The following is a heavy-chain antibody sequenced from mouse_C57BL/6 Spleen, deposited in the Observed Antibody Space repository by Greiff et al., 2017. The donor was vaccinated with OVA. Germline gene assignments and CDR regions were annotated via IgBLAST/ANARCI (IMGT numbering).Heavy chain of an antibody. CDR2: IWSGGST. V-gene: IGHV2-2*01. Sequence: QVQLQQSGPGLVQPSQSLSITCTVSGFSLTSYGVHWVRQSPGKGLEWLGVIWSGGSTDCNAAFISRLSISKDNSKSQVFFKMNSLQADDTAIYYCAREGAGGYYFDYWGQGTTLTVSS. CDR3: AREGAGGYYFDY. CDR1: GFSLTSYG. J-gene: IGHJ2*01.